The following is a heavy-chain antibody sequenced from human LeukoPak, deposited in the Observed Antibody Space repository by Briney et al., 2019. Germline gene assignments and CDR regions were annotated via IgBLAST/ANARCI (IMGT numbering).Heavy chain of an antibody. V-gene: IGHV1-18*01. CDR3: ARGGRWELPRPYSFDI. CDR1: GYTFSSYG. J-gene: IGHJ3*02. D-gene: IGHD1-26*01. CDR2: ISVYNGHT. Sequence: ASVKVSCKASGYTFSSYGISWVRQAPGQGLEWMGWISVYNGHTNYAQKLQGRDTMTTDTSTSTAYMELRSLRSDDTAVYYCARGGRWELPRPYSFDIWGQGTMVTVSS.